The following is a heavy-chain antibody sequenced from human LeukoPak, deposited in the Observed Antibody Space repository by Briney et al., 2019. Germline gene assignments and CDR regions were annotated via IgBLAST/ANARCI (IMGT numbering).Heavy chain of an antibody. CDR2: MNPNSGNT. J-gene: IGHJ4*02. D-gene: IGHD3-9*01. Sequence: ASVKVSCKASGYTFSSYYMHWVRQAPGQGLEWMGWMNPNSGNTGYAQKFQGRVTMTRNTSISTAYMELSSLRSEDTAVYYCARGSSYDILTGYSGGYSDYWGQGTLVTVSS. CDR1: GYTFSSYY. V-gene: IGHV1-8*02. CDR3: ARGSSYDILTGYSGGYSDY.